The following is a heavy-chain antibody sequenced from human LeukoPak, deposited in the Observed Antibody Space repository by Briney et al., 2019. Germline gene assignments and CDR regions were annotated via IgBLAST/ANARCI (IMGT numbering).Heavy chain of an antibody. D-gene: IGHD2-8*02. Sequence: TGGSLRLSCATSGFNFSSYGMYWLRQAPGKGLEWVSSISSSSSYIYYADSVKGRFTISRDNAKNSLYLQMNSLRAEDTAVYYCASLVLYDYWGQGTLVTVSS. CDR3: ASLVLYDY. CDR1: GFNFSSYG. J-gene: IGHJ4*02. V-gene: IGHV3-21*01. CDR2: ISSSSSYI.